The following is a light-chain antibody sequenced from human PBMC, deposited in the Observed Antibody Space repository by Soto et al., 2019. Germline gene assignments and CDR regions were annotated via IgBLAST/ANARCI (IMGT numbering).Light chain of an antibody. V-gene: IGKV1-39*01. CDR1: RSISTY. J-gene: IGKJ5*01. Sequence: DIHMSHSPSSLSSSVLDKFTITCLASRSISTYLNFFQQRPGKAPKVMIYDASSLQSGVPSRFSGSGSGTDFTLTISSLQPEDFAPYYCQQSYSPPITFGQGTRLEIK. CDR3: QQSYSPPIT. CDR2: DAS.